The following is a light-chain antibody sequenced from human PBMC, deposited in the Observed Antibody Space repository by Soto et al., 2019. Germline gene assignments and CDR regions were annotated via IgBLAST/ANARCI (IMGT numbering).Light chain of an antibody. CDR1: QSVTSSY. CDR3: QQYVSPWT. CDR2: GAS. V-gene: IGKV3-20*01. J-gene: IGKJ1*01. Sequence: DIVLTQSPGTLSLSPGERATLSCRASQSVTSSYLAWYQQKPGQAPRLLIYGASSRATGIPDRFSGSGSGTDFTLTISILEPEDFAVYYCQQYVSPWTFGQGTKVEI.